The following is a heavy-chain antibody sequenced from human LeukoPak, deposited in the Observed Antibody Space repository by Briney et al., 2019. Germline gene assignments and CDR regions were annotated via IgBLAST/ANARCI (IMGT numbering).Heavy chain of an antibody. Sequence: GGSLRLSCAASGFTFSSYTMHWVRQAPGKGLEWVSYISSSSNTIYYADSVKGRFTISRDNSKNTLYLQMNSLRAEDTAVYYCAKDPDADTVMVNAFDYWGQGTLVTVSS. J-gene: IGHJ4*02. V-gene: IGHV3-48*01. D-gene: IGHD5-18*01. CDR2: ISSSSNTI. CDR1: GFTFSSYT. CDR3: AKDPDADTVMVNAFDY.